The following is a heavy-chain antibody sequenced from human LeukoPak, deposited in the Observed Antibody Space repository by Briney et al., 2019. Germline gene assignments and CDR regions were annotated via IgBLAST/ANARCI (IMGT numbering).Heavy chain of an antibody. CDR1: GFTFSNAW. D-gene: IGHD6-19*01. Sequence: GGSLRLSCAASGFTFSNAWMSWVRQAPGKGLEWVGRIKTKTDGGTTDYAAPVKGRFTISRDDSKATLYLQVNSLKTGDTAVYYCTKDVAGSFDYWGQGTLVTVSS. CDR3: TKDVAGSFDY. J-gene: IGHJ4*02. V-gene: IGHV3-15*01. CDR2: IKTKTDGGTT.